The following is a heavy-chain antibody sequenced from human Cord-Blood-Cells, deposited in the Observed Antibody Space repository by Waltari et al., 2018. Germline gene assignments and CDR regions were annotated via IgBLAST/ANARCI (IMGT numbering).Heavy chain of an antibody. V-gene: IGHV3-33*01. J-gene: IGHJ4*02. D-gene: IGHD6-6*01. CDR2: IWYDGSNK. CDR1: GFTFSSYG. CDR3: ARDRVAARRTYYFDY. Sequence: QVQLVESGGGVVQPGRSLRLSCAASGFTFSSYGMHWVRQAPGKGREWVAVIWYDGSNKYYADSVKGRFTISRDNSKNTLYLKRNSLRAEDTAVYYCARDRVAARRTYYFDYWGQGTLVTVSS.